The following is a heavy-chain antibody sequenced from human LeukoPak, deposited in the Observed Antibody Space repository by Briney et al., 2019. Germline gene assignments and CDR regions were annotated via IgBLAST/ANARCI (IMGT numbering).Heavy chain of an antibody. V-gene: IGHV1-18*01. D-gene: IGHD4/OR15-4a*01. CDR3: ARDLDRGLSKISIDY. Sequence: ASVKVSCKAPGYTFTTYGISWVRQAPGQGLEWMGWISAYNGNTNYAQKLQDRVTMTTDTSTSTAYMELSSLRSEDTAVYYCARDLDRGLSKISIDYWGQGTLVTVSS. J-gene: IGHJ4*02. CDR1: GYTFTTYG. CDR2: ISAYNGNT.